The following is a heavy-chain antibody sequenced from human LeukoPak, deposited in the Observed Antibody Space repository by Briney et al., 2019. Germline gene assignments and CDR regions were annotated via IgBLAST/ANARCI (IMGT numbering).Heavy chain of an antibody. Sequence: GGSLRLSCAASGFTFDDYAMHWVRQAPGKGLEWVSGISWNRGSIGYADSVKGRFTISRDNAKNSLYLQMNSLRAEDTALYYCAKPSDLDCGGDCWNGYYFDYWGQGTLVTVSS. V-gene: IGHV3-9*01. CDR3: AKPSDLDCGGDCWNGYYFDY. D-gene: IGHD2-21*02. CDR2: ISWNRGSI. CDR1: GFTFDDYA. J-gene: IGHJ4*02.